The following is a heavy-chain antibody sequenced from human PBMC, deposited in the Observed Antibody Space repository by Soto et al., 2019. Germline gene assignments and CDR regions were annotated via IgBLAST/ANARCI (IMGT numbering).Heavy chain of an antibody. CDR3: AREYYGVLTGYYNDY. V-gene: IGHV3-74*01. J-gene: IGHJ4*02. Sequence: EVQLVESGGGLVQSGGSLGLSCAASGFSFRSYWMHWVRQAPGKGLVWVARISSDGRSTTYEDSANGRFTISRDNAANTLYLQMSSLRAEYTAVYYCAREYYGVLTGYYNDYWGQGTLVTVSS. D-gene: IGHD3-9*01. CDR2: ISSDGRST. CDR1: GFSFRSYW.